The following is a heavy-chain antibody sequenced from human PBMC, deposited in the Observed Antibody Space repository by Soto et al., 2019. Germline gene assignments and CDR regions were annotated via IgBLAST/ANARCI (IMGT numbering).Heavy chain of an antibody. CDR2: IYPGDSDT. CDR3: ARQDCTNGVCYKGGYYYYGMDV. V-gene: IGHV5-51*01. D-gene: IGHD2-8*01. CDR1: GYSFTSYW. J-gene: IGHJ6*02. Sequence: GESLKISCKGSGYSFTSYWIGWVRQMPGKGLEWMGIIYPGDSDTRYSPSFQGQVTISADKSISTAYLQWSSLKASDTAMYYCARQDCTNGVCYKGGYYYYGMDVWGQGTTVTVSS.